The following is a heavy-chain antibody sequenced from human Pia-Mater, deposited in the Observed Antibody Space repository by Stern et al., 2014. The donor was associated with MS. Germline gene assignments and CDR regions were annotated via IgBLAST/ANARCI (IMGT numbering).Heavy chain of an antibody. V-gene: IGHV1-69*06. CDR3: AREISSLFMDI. Sequence: VQLVESGAEVKKPGSSVKVSCKASGGDFTTYAISWVRQAPGQGLEWMGGIIPVFGSTDYSPKFQCRVTITADKSTSTTYVELISLRPEDTSFYYCAREISSLFMDICGQGTMVTVSS. CDR1: GGDFTTYA. J-gene: IGHJ6*02. CDR2: IIPVFGST.